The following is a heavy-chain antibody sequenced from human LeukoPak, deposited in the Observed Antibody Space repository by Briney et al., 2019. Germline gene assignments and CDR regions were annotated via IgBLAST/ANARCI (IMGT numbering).Heavy chain of an antibody. CDR1: GGSISSGGYS. J-gene: IGHJ4*02. CDR2: IYHSGST. D-gene: IGHD2-8*02. V-gene: IGHV4-30-2*01. Sequence: SETLSLTCAVSGGSISSGGYSRSWIRQPPGKGLEWIGYIYHSGSTYYNPSLKSRVTISVDRSKNQFSLKLSSVTAADTAVYYCARANVDSGGASYYFDYWGQGTLVTVSS. CDR3: ARANVDSGGASYYFDY.